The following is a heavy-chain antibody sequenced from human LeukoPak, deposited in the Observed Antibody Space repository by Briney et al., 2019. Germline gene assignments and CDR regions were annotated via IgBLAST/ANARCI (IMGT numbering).Heavy chain of an antibody. Sequence: SETLSLTCTVSGGSISSYYWSWIRQPAGKGLAWIGRIYTSGSTNYNPSLRGRGTLSVDTSKNKFSMKLSSVTAADTAVYYCARERGSVDYWGQGTLVTVSS. D-gene: IGHD5-12*01. CDR3: ARERGSVDY. CDR1: GGSISSYY. CDR2: IYTSGST. J-gene: IGHJ4*02. V-gene: IGHV4-4*07.